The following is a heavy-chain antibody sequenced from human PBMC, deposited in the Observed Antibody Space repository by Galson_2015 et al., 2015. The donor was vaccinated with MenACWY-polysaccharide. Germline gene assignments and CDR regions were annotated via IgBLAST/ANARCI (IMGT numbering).Heavy chain of an antibody. Sequence: SVKVSCKASGGTFSSYAISWVRQAPGQGLEWMGGIIPIFGTANYAHKFQGRVTITADESTSTAYMELSSLRSEDTAVYYCARDSLGAYCGGDCYSSHYFDYWGQGTLVTVSS. V-gene: IGHV1-69*13. D-gene: IGHD2-21*01. J-gene: IGHJ4*02. CDR3: ARDSLGAYCGGDCYSSHYFDY. CDR2: IIPIFGTA. CDR1: GGTFSSYA.